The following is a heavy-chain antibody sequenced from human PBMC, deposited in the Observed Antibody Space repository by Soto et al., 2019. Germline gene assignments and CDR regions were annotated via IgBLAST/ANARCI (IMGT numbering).Heavy chain of an antibody. D-gene: IGHD3-10*01. CDR1: GFTFSSYA. V-gene: IGHV3-64D*06. CDR3: VKDQRLWFGELAVFDY. Sequence: GGSLRLSCSASGFTFSSYAIHWVRQAPGKGLEYVSAISSNGGSTYYADSVKGRFTISRDNSKNTLYLQMSSLRAEDTAVYYCVKDQRLWFGELAVFDYWGQGTLVTV. CDR2: ISSNGGST. J-gene: IGHJ4*02.